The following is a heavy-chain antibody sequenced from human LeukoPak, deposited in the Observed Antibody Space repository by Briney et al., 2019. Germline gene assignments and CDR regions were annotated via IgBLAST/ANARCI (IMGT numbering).Heavy chain of an antibody. CDR2: IWYDGSNK. Sequence: HTGRSLRLSCAASGFTFSSYGMHWVRQAPGKGLEWVAVIWYDGSNKYYADSVQGRFTISRDNSKNTLYLQMSSLRAEDAAVYYCARDSGSYLQPTDYWGQGTLVTVSS. J-gene: IGHJ4*02. CDR1: GFTFSSYG. V-gene: IGHV3-33*01. D-gene: IGHD1-26*01. CDR3: ARDSGSYLQPTDY.